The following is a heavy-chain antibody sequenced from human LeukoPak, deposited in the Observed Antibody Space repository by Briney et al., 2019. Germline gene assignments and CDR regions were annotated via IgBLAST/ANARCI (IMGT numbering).Heavy chain of an antibody. J-gene: IGHJ6*02. CDR3: ARGNYHAMDV. CDR1: GFTFSNYW. Sequence: GGSLRLSCAASGFTFSNYWMHWVRQTPGEGLVCVSLIKGDGSSTTYADSVKGRFTISSDNAKNTVYLQMNSLRAEDTAVYYCARGNYHAMDVWGQGTTVTVSS. CDR2: IKGDGSST. V-gene: IGHV3-74*01.